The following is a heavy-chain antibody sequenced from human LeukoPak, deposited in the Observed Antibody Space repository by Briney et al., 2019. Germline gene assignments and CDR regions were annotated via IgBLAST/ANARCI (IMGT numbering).Heavy chain of an antibody. V-gene: IGHV3-7*01. CDR1: GFTFSSYW. CDR3: ARDDCSSISCYRNWFDP. CDR2: IKQDGSEK. Sequence: GGSLRLSCAASGFTFSSYWMSWVRQAPGKGLEWVANIKQDGSEKYYVDSVKGRFTISRDNAKNSLYLQMNSLRAEDTAVYYCARDDCSSISCYRNWFDPWGQGTLVTVSS. D-gene: IGHD2-2*01. J-gene: IGHJ5*02.